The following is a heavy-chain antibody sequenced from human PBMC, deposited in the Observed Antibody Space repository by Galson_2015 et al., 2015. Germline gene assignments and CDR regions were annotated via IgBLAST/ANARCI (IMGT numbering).Heavy chain of an antibody. Sequence: SLRLSCAASGFTFISYWMSWVRRAPGKGLEWLANIKQDGSVKYYVDSVKGRFTISRDTARNSLYLQMNSLRAEDTAVYFCARIGYSSSSFDYWGQGTLVTVSS. D-gene: IGHD6-6*01. CDR3: ARIGYSSSSFDY. CDR2: IKQDGSVK. CDR1: GFTFISYW. V-gene: IGHV3-7*01. J-gene: IGHJ4*02.